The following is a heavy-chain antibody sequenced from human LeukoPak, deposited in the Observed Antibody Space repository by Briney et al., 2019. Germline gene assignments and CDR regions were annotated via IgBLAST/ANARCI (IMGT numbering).Heavy chain of an antibody. Sequence: GGSLRLSCAVSGFTFSSYAMHWVRQAPGKGLEWVAVISYDGSNKYYADSVKGRFTISRDNTKNTLYLQMNSLRAEDTAVYYCAGIRIAAAGRGVGWGQGTLVTVSS. CDR2: ISYDGSNK. V-gene: IGHV3-30-3*01. CDR1: GFTFSSYA. CDR3: AGIRIAAAGRGVG. D-gene: IGHD6-13*01. J-gene: IGHJ4*02.